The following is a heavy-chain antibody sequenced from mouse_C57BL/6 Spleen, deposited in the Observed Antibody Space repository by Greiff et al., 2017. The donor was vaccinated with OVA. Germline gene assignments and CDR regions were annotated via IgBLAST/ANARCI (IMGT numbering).Heavy chain of an antibody. D-gene: IGHD2-4*01. CDR1: GYSFTDYN. J-gene: IGHJ4*01. V-gene: IGHV1-39*01. Sequence: EVKLLESGPELVKPGASVKISCKASGYSFTDYNMNWVKQSNGKSLEWIGVINPNYGTTSYNQKFKGKATLTVDQSSSTAYMQLNSLTSEDSAVYYCARPHIYYDYDYYAMDYWGQGTSVTVSS. CDR2: INPNYGTT. CDR3: ARPHIYYDYDYYAMDY.